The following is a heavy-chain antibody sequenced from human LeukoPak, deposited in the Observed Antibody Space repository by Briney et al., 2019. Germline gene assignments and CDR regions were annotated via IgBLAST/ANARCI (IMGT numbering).Heavy chain of an antibody. D-gene: IGHD1-26*01. Sequence: PSETLSLTCTVSGGSISSSSYYWGWIRQPPGEGLEWIGSIYYSGSTYYNPSLKSRVTISVDTSKNQFSLKLSSVTAADTAVYYCAGTGSGSYDIYFDYWGQGTLVTVSS. CDR3: AGTGSGSYDIYFDY. CDR2: IYYSGST. J-gene: IGHJ4*02. V-gene: IGHV4-39*01. CDR1: GGSISSSSYY.